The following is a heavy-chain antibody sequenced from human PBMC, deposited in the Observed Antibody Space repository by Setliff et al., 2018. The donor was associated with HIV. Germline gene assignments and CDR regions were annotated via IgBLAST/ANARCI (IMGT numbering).Heavy chain of an antibody. CDR1: GGSISSYY. J-gene: IGHJ3*02. CDR3: ARHGAWDAFDI. Sequence: LSLTCTVSGGSISSYYWSWIRQPPGKGLEWIGYIYTSGSTNYNPSLKSRVTISVDTSKNQFSLKLSSVTAADTAVYYCARHGAWDAFDIWGQGTMVTVS. CDR2: IYTSGST. D-gene: IGHD3-16*01. V-gene: IGHV4-4*09.